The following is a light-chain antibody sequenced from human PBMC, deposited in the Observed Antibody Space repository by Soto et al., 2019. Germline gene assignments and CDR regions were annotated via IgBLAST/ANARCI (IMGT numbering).Light chain of an antibody. CDR1: QSVSTY. CDR2: DAS. V-gene: IGKV3-11*01. CDR3: QQRSNWPPLIS. Sequence: EIVLKQSPAPLSLSAGERATLSCRASQSVSTYLAWYQQKPGQAPRLLIYDASNRATGIPARFSGSGSGTDFTLTISSLDPEDFAVYYCQQRSNWPPLISFGQGTRLEIK. J-gene: IGKJ5*01.